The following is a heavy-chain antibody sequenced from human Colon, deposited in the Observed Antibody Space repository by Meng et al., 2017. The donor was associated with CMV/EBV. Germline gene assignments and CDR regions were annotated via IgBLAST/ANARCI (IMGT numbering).Heavy chain of an antibody. CDR3: AREWQDLNWLDT. Sequence: ESLKISCAASGFTFSYYSMNWVRQAPGKGLEWIGYIYYTGSTKYNPSLKSRVTISIDTSKNQFSLKVSSVTAADTAVYYCAREWQDLNWLDTWGQGTLVTVSS. CDR1: GFTFSYYS. CDR2: IYYTGST. D-gene: IGHD5-24*01. J-gene: IGHJ5*02. V-gene: IGHV4-59*01.